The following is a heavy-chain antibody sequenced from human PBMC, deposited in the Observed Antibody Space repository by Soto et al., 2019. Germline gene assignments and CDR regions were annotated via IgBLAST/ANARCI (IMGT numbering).Heavy chain of an antibody. J-gene: IGHJ4*02. CDR1: GFTFSSYA. CDR3: AKDQRVLLWFGEFTSRAPEYYFDY. Sequence: PGGSLRLSCAASGFTFSSYAMSWVRQAPGKGLEWVSAISGSGGSTYYADSVKGRFTISRDNSKNTLYLQMNSLRAEDTAVYYCAKDQRVLLWFGEFTSRAPEYYFDYWGQGTLVTVSS. V-gene: IGHV3-23*01. D-gene: IGHD3-10*01. CDR2: ISGSGGST.